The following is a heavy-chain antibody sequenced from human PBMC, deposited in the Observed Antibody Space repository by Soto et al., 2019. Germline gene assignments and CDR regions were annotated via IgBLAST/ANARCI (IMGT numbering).Heavy chain of an antibody. J-gene: IGHJ6*03. D-gene: IGHD6-6*01. CDR2: INPNGGST. CDR1: GYTFINYY. CDR3: VRATAARQRDYSYHYYLHI. V-gene: IGHV1-46*03. Sequence: QVQLVQSGAEVKKPGASVKVSCKASGYTFINYYIHWVRQAPGQGLEWMGVINPNGGSTVYAQKFQGRVPLTRDTSTSTVYVELSSLRSDDTAVYCCVRATAARQRDYSYHYYLHIWGKGTTVTVSS.